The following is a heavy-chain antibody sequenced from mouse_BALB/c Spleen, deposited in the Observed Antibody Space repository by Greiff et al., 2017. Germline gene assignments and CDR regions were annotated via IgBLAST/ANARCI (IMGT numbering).Heavy chain of an antibody. CDR1: GYAFTSYN. V-gene: IGHV1S135*01. CDR2: IDPYNGGT. D-gene: IGHD2-4*01. CDR3: ARYYDYDAWFAY. Sequence: EVQLQQSGPELVKPGASVKVSCKASGYAFTSYNMYWVKQSHGKSLEWIGYIDPYNGGTSYNQKFKGKATLTVDKSSSTAYMELSSLTSEDSAVYYCARYYDYDAWFAYWGQGTLVTVSA. J-gene: IGHJ3*01.